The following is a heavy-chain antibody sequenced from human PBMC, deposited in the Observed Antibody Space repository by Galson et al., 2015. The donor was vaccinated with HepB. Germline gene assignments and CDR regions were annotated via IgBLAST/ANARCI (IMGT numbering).Heavy chain of an antibody. CDR3: AKEVEYQLLPGDYYYGMDV. J-gene: IGHJ6*02. Sequence: SLRLSCAASGFTFSSYGMHWVRQAPGKGLEWVAVISYDGSNKYYADSVKGRFTISRDNSKNTLYLQMNSLRAEDTAVYYCAKEVEYQLLPGDYYYGMDVWGQGTTVTVSS. CDR2: ISYDGSNK. D-gene: IGHD2-2*01. V-gene: IGHV3-30*18. CDR1: GFTFSSYG.